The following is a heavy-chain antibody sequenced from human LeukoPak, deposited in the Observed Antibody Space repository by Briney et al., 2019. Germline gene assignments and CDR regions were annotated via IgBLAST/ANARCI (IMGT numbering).Heavy chain of an antibody. CDR1: GFTFSTYE. CDR2: ISSSGRTT. Sequence: PGGSLRLSCAASGFTFSTYEMSWVRQTPGRGLEWAAYISSSGRTTYYADSVKGRFTISRDDAKNSLYLQMSSLKVEDTAIYYCAREGGSFFFEYWGQGTLVTVSS. J-gene: IGHJ4*02. V-gene: IGHV3-48*03. CDR3: AREGGSFFFEY. D-gene: IGHD3-16*01.